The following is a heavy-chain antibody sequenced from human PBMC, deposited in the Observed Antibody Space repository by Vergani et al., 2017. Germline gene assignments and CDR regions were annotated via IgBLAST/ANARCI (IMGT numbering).Heavy chain of an antibody. Sequence: QMQLQESGPGLVKPSETLSLSCTVSGDSISTSSYAWVWIRHPPGKTLEWIGTVFYGGSTAHNPSLKSRVTLSLDTSKKQISLHLTSVTAADTAVYYCARHISVVRPSSMTAFDYWGQGTLVTVSS. J-gene: IGHJ4*02. CDR3: ARHISVVRPSSMTAFDY. V-gene: IGHV4-39*01. CDR2: VFYGGST. D-gene: IGHD2-21*01. CDR1: GDSISTSSYA.